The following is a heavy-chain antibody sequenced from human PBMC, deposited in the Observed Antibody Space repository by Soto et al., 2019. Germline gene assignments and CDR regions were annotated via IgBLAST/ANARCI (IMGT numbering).Heavy chain of an antibody. V-gene: IGHV3-23*01. D-gene: IGHD3-9*01. CDR2: ISGSGGST. J-gene: IGHJ5*02. CDR1: GFTFSSYA. CDR3: AKLRYFDWLSLMGYNWFDP. Sequence: EVQLLESGGGLVQPGGSLRLSCAASGFTFSSYAMSWVRQAPGKGLEWVSAISGSGGSTYYADSVKGRFTISRDNSKNTLYLQMNSLRAEDTAVYYCAKLRYFDWLSLMGYNWFDPWGQGTLVTVSS.